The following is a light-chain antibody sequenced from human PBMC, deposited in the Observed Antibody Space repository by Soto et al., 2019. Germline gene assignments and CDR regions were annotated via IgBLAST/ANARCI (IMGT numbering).Light chain of an antibody. Sequence: QLVLTQPASVSGSPGQSITISCTGTSSDVGVYNYVSWYQQHPGKAPKLMIYEVSNRPSGVSNRFSGSKSGNTASLTISGLQAEDEADYYCSSYTSSSTYVFGTGTKVTVL. CDR1: SSDVGVYNY. CDR2: EVS. V-gene: IGLV2-14*01. J-gene: IGLJ1*01. CDR3: SSYTSSSTYV.